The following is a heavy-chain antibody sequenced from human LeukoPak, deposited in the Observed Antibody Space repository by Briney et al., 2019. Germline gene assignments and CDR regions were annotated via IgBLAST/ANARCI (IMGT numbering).Heavy chain of an antibody. D-gene: IGHD2-15*01. J-gene: IGHJ4*02. V-gene: IGHV3-30*02. CDR1: GFTFSSYG. Sequence: SGGCLRLSCASSGFTFSSYGMHWVRQAPVKGLEWVAFMRYDGSNKYYADSVKGRFTISSDNSKNTLFLQVNCLRAEVSAVYYFARAEWLGCSGGSCYSPFLAWGQGTLFTVSS. CDR3: ARAEWLGCSGGSCYSPFLA. CDR2: MRYDGSNK.